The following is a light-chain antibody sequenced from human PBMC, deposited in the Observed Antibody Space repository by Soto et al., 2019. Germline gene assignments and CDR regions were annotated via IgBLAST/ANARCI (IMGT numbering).Light chain of an antibody. J-gene: IGLJ7*01. Sequence: VVTQEPSLSVSPGGTVTFTCGLSSGSVSTNYYPSWYQQTPGQSPRTLMYSTNTRSSGVPDRFSGSILGNKAALTITGAQADDESDYYCVLYMGSGINVFGGGTQLTVL. CDR3: VLYMGSGINV. CDR2: STN. CDR1: SGSVSTNYY. V-gene: IGLV8-61*01.